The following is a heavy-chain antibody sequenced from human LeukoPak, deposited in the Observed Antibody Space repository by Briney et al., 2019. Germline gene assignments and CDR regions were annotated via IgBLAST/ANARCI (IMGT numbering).Heavy chain of an antibody. CDR2: INHSGST. J-gene: IGHJ4*02. D-gene: IGHD3-3*01. V-gene: IGHV4-34*01. CDR3: ARHPEYYDSDY. CDR1: GGSFSGYY. Sequence: SETLSLTCAVYGGSFSGYYWSWLRQPPGKGLEWIGEINHSGSTNYNPSLKSRVTISVDTSKNQFSLKLSSVTAADTAVYYCARHPEYYDSDYWGQGTLVTVSS.